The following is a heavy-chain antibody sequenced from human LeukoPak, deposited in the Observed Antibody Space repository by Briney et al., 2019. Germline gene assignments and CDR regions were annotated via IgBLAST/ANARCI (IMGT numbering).Heavy chain of an antibody. Sequence: PGGSLRLSCAASGFTFSSYSMNWVRQAPGKGLEWVSSISSSSSYIYYADSVKGRFTISRDNAKNSLYLQMNSLRAEDTAVYYCARGEMVYAVQTRFDPWGQGTLVTVSS. CDR2: ISSSSSYI. CDR3: ARGEMVYAVQTRFDP. D-gene: IGHD2-8*01. CDR1: GFTFSSYS. V-gene: IGHV3-21*01. J-gene: IGHJ5*02.